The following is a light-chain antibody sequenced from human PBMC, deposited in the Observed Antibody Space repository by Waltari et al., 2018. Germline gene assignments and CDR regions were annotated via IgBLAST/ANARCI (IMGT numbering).Light chain of an antibody. V-gene: IGLV1-47*01. CDR1: RSNIEKNY. CDR2: TNN. CDR3: AAWDDSLSAWM. Sequence: QSVLTQPTSASGTPGQRVTISCSGSRSNIEKNYVYLYQQLPGMAPKLLIYTNNQRPSGVPDRFSGSKSGTSASLAISGLRSEDEADYFCAAWDDSLSAWMFGGGTKLTVL. J-gene: IGLJ3*02.